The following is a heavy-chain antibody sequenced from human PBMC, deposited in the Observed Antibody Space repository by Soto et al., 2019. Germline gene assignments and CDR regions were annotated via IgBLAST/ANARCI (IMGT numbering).Heavy chain of an antibody. V-gene: IGHV3-30*18. D-gene: IGHD6-19*01. CDR1: GFTFSNYG. CDR3: AKGLLSSGWSLDY. CDR2: ISYDGSNK. Sequence: QVQLVESGGGVVQPGRSLRLSCAASGFTFSNYGMHWVRQAPGKGLEWVAVISYDGSNKYYADSVKGRFTISRDNSKNTLYLQMNSLRAEDTAVYYCAKGLLSSGWSLDYWGQGILVTVSS. J-gene: IGHJ4*02.